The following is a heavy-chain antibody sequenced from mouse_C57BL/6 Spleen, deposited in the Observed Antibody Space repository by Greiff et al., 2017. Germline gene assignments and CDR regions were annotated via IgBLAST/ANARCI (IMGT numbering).Heavy chain of an antibody. CDR1: GYTFTDYS. J-gene: IGHJ3*01. CDR2: INPNNGGT. CDR3: ARGDYGSSSFAY. V-gene: IGHV1-26*01. D-gene: IGHD1-1*01. Sequence: VQLQQSGPELVKPGASVKISCKASGYTFTDYSMNWVQQSPGKSLEWIGDINPNNGGTSYNQKFKGKATLTVDKSSSTAYMELRSLTSEDSAVYYGARGDYGSSSFAYWGQGTLVTVSA.